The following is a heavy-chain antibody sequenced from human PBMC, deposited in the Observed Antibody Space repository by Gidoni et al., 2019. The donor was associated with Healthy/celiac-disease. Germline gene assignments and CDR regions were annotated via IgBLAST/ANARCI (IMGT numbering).Heavy chain of an antibody. CDR1: GFSLSTSGVG. Sequence: QITLKESGPTLVKPTQTLTLTCTFSGFSLSTSGVGVGWIRQPPGKALEWLALIYCDDDKRYSPSLKSRLTITKDTSKNQVVLTMTNMDPVDTATYYCAHRHYGDYGFDYWGQGTLVTVSS. J-gene: IGHJ4*02. CDR2: IYCDDDK. CDR3: AHRHYGDYGFDY. D-gene: IGHD4-17*01. V-gene: IGHV2-5*02.